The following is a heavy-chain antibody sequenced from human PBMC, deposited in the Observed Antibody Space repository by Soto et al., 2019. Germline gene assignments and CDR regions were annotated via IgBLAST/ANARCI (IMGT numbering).Heavy chain of an antibody. CDR2: MNPNSGNT. Sequence: GASVKVSCKASGYTFTSYDINWVRQATGQGLEWMGWMNPNSGNTGYAQKFQGRVTMTRNTSISTAYMELSSLRSEDTAVYYCGDELYSSVRFEPWGQGTLVTVSS. D-gene: IGHD6-25*01. V-gene: IGHV1-8*01. J-gene: IGHJ5*02. CDR3: GDELYSSVRFEP. CDR1: GYTFTSYD.